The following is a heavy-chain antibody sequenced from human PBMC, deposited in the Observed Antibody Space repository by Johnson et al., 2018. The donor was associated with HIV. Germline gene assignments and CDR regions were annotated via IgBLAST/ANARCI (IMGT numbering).Heavy chain of an antibody. Sequence: QEQLVESGGGVVQPGRSLRLSCAASGFTFRSYIMHWVRQAPGEGLEWVTLISYHGSDTYYAESVKGRFTISRDNSRNMVYLEMNSLRTEDTAVYYCARGLKGAFDIWGQGTRVTVSA. V-gene: IGHV3-30*04. CDR1: GFTFRSYI. CDR2: ISYHGSDT. J-gene: IGHJ3*02. CDR3: ARGLKGAFDI.